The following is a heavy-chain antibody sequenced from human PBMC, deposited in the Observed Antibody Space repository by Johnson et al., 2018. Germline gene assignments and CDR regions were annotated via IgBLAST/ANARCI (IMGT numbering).Heavy chain of an antibody. CDR1: GFTFSSYG. D-gene: IGHD4-23*01. CDR3: AKPYGGNPLGWFAP. Sequence: QVQLVQSGGGVVQPGRSLRLSCAASGFTFSSYGMHWVRQAPGKGLEWVAVISYDGSNKYYADSVKGRFTISRANSKNTLYLQMNSLRAKDTAVYYCAKPYGGNPLGWFAPWGQGTLVTVSS. V-gene: IGHV3-30*18. J-gene: IGHJ5*02. CDR2: ISYDGSNK.